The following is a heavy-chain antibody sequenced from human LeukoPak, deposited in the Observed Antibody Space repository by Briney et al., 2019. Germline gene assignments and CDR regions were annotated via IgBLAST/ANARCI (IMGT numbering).Heavy chain of an antibody. CDR2: ISGSGDST. CDR3: AKEGDIVGATHFDY. V-gene: IGHV3-23*01. D-gene: IGHD1-26*01. J-gene: IGHJ4*02. CDR1: GFTFSSYA. Sequence: PGGSLRLSCAASGFTFSSYAMSWVRQAPGKGLEWVSAISGSGDSTFYADSVRGRFTTSRDNSKNTVYLQMNSLGDEDTALYYCAKEGDIVGATHFDYWGQGTLVTVSS.